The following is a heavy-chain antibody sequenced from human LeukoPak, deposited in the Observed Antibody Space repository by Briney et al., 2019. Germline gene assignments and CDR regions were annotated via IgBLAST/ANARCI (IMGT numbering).Heavy chain of an antibody. V-gene: IGHV5-51*01. CDR1: GYIFSSYW. CDR3: ARHQYYYDTRAYYIDY. D-gene: IGHD3-22*01. CDR2: IDAGGTDT. Sequence: GNPLRISGKGSGYIFSSYWIGGARQMPGKGLEWMGIIDAGGTDTRYSPPFQGQVTISADKSISTAYVQWNSLRASDTAMYYCARHQYYYDTRAYYIDYWGQGTLVTV. J-gene: IGHJ4*02.